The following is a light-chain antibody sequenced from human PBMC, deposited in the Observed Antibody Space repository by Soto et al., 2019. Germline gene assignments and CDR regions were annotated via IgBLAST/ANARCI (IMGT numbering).Light chain of an antibody. Sequence: QSALTQPPSASGSPGQSVTISCTGTSSDVGGYNDVSWYQQHPCKAPNLMIYEVTKRPSGVPDRSAGSTSGNTASLTVCRLHADEEDYYCCRSYGSINNVVFGGGTKLTVL. J-gene: IGLJ2*01. CDR3: RSYGSINNVV. CDR2: EVT. CDR1: SSDVGGYND. V-gene: IGLV2-8*01.